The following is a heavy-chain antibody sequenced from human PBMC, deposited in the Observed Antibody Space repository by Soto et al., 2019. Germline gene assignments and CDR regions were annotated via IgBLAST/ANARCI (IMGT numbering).Heavy chain of an antibody. Sequence: GSLRLSCAASGFTFSNYAMSWVRQAPGTGLEWVSTIGHTGANTHYADSVKGRFTISRDNSRNTLDLQMNSLRAADTALYYCVSWLSAHFDYWGQGTPVTVSS. J-gene: IGHJ4*02. CDR1: GFTFSNYA. V-gene: IGHV3-23*01. D-gene: IGHD5-12*01. CDR2: IGHTGANT. CDR3: VSWLSAHFDY.